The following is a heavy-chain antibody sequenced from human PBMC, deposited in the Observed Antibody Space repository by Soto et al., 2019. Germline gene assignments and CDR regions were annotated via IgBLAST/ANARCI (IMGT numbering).Heavy chain of an antibody. CDR2: ISAYNGNT. CDR3: ARDPFNYDFWSGLDYFDY. D-gene: IGHD3-3*01. J-gene: IGHJ4*02. CDR1: GYTFTSYG. V-gene: IGHV1-18*04. Sequence: ASVKVSCKASGYTFTSYGISWVRQAPGQGLEWMGWISAYNGNTNYAQKLQGRVTMTTDTSTSTAYMELRSLRSDDTAVYYCARDPFNYDFWSGLDYFDYWGQGTLVIVSS.